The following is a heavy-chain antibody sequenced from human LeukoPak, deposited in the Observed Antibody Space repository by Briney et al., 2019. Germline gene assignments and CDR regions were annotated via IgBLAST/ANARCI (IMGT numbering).Heavy chain of an antibody. D-gene: IGHD3-10*01. CDR3: ARDKSYGSGSYYTSNWFDP. CDR1: GGSFSGYY. V-gene: IGHV4-34*01. CDR2: INHSGST. J-gene: IGHJ5*02. Sequence: ETLSLTCAVYGGSFSGYYWSWIRQPPGKGLEWIGEINHSGSTNYNPSLKSRVTMSVDTSKNQFSLKLSSVTAADTAVYYCARDKSYGSGSYYTSNWFDPWGQGTLVTVSS.